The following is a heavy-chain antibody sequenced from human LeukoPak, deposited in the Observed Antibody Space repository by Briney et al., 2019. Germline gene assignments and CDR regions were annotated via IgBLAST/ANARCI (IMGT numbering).Heavy chain of an antibody. CDR3: ARFPIAVAGTGPLDY. V-gene: IGHV3-20*04. CDR1: GFTFDDYG. Sequence: GGSLRLSCAASGFTFDDYGMSWVRQAPGKGLEWVSGINWNGGSTGYADSVKGRFTISRDNSKNTLYLQMNSLRAEDTAVYYCARFPIAVAGTGPLDYWGQGTLVTVSS. CDR2: INWNGGST. J-gene: IGHJ4*02. D-gene: IGHD6-19*01.